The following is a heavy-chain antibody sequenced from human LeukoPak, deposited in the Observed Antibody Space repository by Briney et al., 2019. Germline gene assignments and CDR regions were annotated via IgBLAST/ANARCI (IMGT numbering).Heavy chain of an antibody. V-gene: IGHV3-15*01. D-gene: IGHD2-21*02. CDR1: GFTFSSYW. CDR3: TTACCGVDSPHY. Sequence: GGSLRLSCAASGFTFSSYWMSWVRQAPGKGLEWIGRIKSKTDGETTDYAASVKGRFTISRDDSKNTLYLQMNSLKTEDTAVYYCTTACCGVDSPHYWGQGTLVTVFS. J-gene: IGHJ4*02. CDR2: IKSKTDGETT.